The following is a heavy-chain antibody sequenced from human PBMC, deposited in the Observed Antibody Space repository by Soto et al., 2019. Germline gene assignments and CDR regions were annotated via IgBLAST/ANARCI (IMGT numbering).Heavy chain of an antibody. J-gene: IGHJ5*02. CDR2: IYYSGST. V-gene: IGHV4-31*03. CDR3: ARGICGGDCHSWFDP. D-gene: IGHD2-21*01. Sequence: SETLSLTCTVSGGSISSGGYYWSWIRQHPGKGLEWIGYIYYSGSTYYNPSLKSRVTISVDTSKNQFSLKLSSVTAADTAVYYCARGICGGDCHSWFDPWGQGTLVTVSS. CDR1: GGSISSGGYY.